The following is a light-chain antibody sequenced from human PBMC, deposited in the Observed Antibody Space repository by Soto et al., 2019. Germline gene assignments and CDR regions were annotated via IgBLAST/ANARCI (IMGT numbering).Light chain of an antibody. J-gene: IGKJ4*01. Sequence: DIQMTQSPSTLSASVGDRVTIACRASQNIGGWLAWYQQKPGKAPNLLIYNASTLESGVPSRFSGSGSGTEFTLASSRLQPDDFSTYYWHQYNDLSTFGGGTKVEI. V-gene: IGKV1-5*03. CDR3: HQYNDLST. CDR1: QNIGGW. CDR2: NAS.